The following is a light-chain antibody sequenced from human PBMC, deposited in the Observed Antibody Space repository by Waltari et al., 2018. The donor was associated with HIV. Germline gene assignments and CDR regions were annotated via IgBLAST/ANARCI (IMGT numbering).Light chain of an antibody. CDR3: QQYYSYPLT. CDR1: QGLSTY. Sequence: AIWMTQSPSSFSASTGDRVTISCRASQGLSTYVAWYQQKPGKAPKLLIYAASTLQSGVPSRFSGSGSGTNFTLTINCLQSEDFAIYYCQQYYSYPLTFGGGTKVEIK. CDR2: AAS. J-gene: IGKJ4*01. V-gene: IGKV1-8*01.